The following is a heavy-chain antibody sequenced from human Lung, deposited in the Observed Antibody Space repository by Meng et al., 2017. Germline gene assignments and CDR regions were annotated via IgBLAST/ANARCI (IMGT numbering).Heavy chain of an antibody. CDR2: LGAHDGDR. Sequence: GHPVQAGAEEKKTGAAGKGSCKSSDDTVTGSGVSWVRQAPGQGLEWMAWLGAHDGDRSHAPRFQGRVTVTADRLTATSFMELRNLRYDDTAVYYCARGTPGRSYSDFWGQGTLVTVSS. D-gene: IGHD3-10*01. CDR1: DDTVTGSG. CDR3: ARGTPGRSYSDF. V-gene: IGHV1-18*04. J-gene: IGHJ4*02.